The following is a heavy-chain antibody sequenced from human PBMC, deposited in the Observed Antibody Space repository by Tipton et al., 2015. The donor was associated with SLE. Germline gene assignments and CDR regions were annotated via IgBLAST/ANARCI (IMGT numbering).Heavy chain of an antibody. J-gene: IGHJ4*02. V-gene: IGHV4-34*01. CDR1: GGSFSGYY. Sequence: TLSLTCAVYGGSFSGYYWSWIRQPPGKGLEWIGEINHSGSTNYNPSLKSRVTISVDTSKNQFSLRLKSVTAADTAVYYCASGGGPWGYYFDNWGQGNLVTVSS. CDR3: ASGGGPWGYYFDN. CDR2: INHSGST. D-gene: IGHD1-26*01.